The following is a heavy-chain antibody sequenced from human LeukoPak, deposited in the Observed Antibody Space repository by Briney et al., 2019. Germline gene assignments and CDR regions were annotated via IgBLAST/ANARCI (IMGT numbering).Heavy chain of an antibody. CDR1: GGSFSGYY. J-gene: IGHJ5*02. Sequence: SETLSLTCAVYGGSFSGYYWSWIRQPPGKGLEWIGSIYYSGSTYYNPSLKSRVTISVDTSKNQFSLKLSSVTAADTAVYYCARGSKWFDPWGQGTLVTVSS. CDR2: IYYSGST. D-gene: IGHD2-2*01. CDR3: ARGSKWFDP. V-gene: IGHV4-34*01.